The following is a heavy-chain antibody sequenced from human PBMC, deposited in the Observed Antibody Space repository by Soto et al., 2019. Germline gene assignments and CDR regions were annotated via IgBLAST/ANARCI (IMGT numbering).Heavy chain of an antibody. V-gene: IGHV4-59*08. CDR2: IYYSGTT. Sequence: SETLSLTCTVSGGSISSYCWSWIRQPPGKGLEWIGYIYYSGTTNYNPSLKSRVTISVDTSKNQFSLKLSSVTAADTAVYYCARHGAVAGGYYYYYMDVWGIGTTVTVSS. D-gene: IGHD6-19*01. CDR1: GGSISSYC. J-gene: IGHJ6*03. CDR3: ARHGAVAGGYYYYYMDV.